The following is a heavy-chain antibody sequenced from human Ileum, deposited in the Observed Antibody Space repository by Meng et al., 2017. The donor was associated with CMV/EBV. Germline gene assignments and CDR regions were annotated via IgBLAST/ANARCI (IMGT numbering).Heavy chain of an antibody. J-gene: IGHJ4*02. CDR3: ARLEPLAAGGFFDY. CDR2: ISPSSSYK. D-gene: IGHD6-13*01. Sequence: GGSLRLSCVVSGFTFSTYGMNWVRQAPGAGLEWVSSISPSSSYKYCADSVKGRFTISRDNAKNSVYLEMYSLRTEDTAVYYCARLEPLAAGGFFDYWGQGTPVTVSS. CDR1: GFTFSTYG. V-gene: IGHV3-21*06.